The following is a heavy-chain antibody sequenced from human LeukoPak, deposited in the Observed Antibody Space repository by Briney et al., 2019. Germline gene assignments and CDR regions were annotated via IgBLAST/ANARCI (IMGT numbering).Heavy chain of an antibody. CDR1: GFTFSSYS. V-gene: IGHV3-21*01. CDR2: ISSRSDHI. Sequence: GGSLRLSCAASGFTFSSYSMNWVRQAPGKGLEWVSSISSRSDHIYYADSVKGRFTISRDNAKNSLFLQMNSLRADDTAVYYCARHAAVEGSSGWSPLWWFDPWGQGTLVTVSS. D-gene: IGHD6-19*01. CDR3: ARHAAVEGSSGWSPLWWFDP. J-gene: IGHJ5*02.